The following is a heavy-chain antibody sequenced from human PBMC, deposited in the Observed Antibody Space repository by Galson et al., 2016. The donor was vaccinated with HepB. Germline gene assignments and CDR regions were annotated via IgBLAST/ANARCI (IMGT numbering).Heavy chain of an antibody. CDR3: AREGGGPGYCDGGSCYQTFDY. CDR2: ISSSSGYI. V-gene: IGHV3-21*01. J-gene: IGHJ4*02. CDR1: GFTFSSYW. D-gene: IGHD2-15*01. Sequence: SLRLSCAASGFTFSSYWMSWVRQAPGKGLEWVSSISSSSGYIYYADSVKGRYTISRDNAKNSLYLQMNSLRAEDKAVYYCAREGGGPGYCDGGSCYQTFDYWGQGTLVTVSS.